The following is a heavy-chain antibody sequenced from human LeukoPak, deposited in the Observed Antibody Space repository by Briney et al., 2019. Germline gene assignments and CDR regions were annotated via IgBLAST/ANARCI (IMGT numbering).Heavy chain of an antibody. Sequence: GGSLRLSCAASAFTFSSYAMHWVRQAPGKGLEWVANIKHDGSEKFYLDSVRGRFTVSRDNAKNSLFLQMDSLRAGDTAVYYCARGVAVADWGQGTLVTVSS. D-gene: IGHD6-19*01. CDR3: ARGVAVAD. CDR2: IKHDGSEK. CDR1: AFTFSSYA. J-gene: IGHJ4*02. V-gene: IGHV3-7*04.